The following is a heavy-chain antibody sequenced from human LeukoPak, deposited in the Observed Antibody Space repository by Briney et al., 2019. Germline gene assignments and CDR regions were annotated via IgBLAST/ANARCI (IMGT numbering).Heavy chain of an antibody. Sequence: PSETLSLTCTVSGGSISSYYWSWIRQPPGKGLEWIGYIYYSGSTNYNPSLKGRVTISVDTSKNQFSLKLTSVTAADTAVYYCARDQKGDYWFDPWGQGTLVTVSS. J-gene: IGHJ5*02. CDR1: GGSISSYY. CDR2: IYYSGST. CDR3: ARDQKGDYWFDP. D-gene: IGHD3-3*01. V-gene: IGHV4-59*12.